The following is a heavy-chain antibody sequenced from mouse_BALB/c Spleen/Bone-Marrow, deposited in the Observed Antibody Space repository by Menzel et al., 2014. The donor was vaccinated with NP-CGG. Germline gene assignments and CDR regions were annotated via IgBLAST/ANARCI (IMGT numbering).Heavy chain of an antibody. V-gene: IGHV5-17*02. CDR3: ASRAY. CDR2: ISSGSSTI. Sequence: EVMLVESGGGLVQPGWSRKLSCAASGFTFSSFGMHWVRQAPEKGLEWVAYISSGSSTIYYADTVKGRFTISRDNPKNTLFLQMTSLRSEDTAMYYCASRAYWGQGTLVTVSA. CDR1: GFTFSSFG. J-gene: IGHJ3*01.